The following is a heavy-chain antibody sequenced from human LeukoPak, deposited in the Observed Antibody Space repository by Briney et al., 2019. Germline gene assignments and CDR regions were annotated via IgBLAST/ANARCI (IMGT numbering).Heavy chain of an antibody. CDR2: IYHSGTT. CDR3: ARLVPTTGYFDS. CDR1: AYSVNSAYH. J-gene: IGHJ4*02. Sequence: SEALSLTCGDSAYSVNSAYHWGWIRQPPGKGLGWIGTIYHSGTTYYNPSLKNRVTISVDTSKNQFSLKLTSVTAADTAVYYCARLVPTTGYFDSWGQGTLVTVSS. D-gene: IGHD1-1*01. V-gene: IGHV4-38-2*01.